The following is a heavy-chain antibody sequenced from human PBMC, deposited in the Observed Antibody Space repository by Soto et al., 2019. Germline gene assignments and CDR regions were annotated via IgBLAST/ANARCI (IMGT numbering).Heavy chain of an antibody. J-gene: IGHJ4*02. Sequence: ETLAISCPVSGGTISGSTDYWSWIRQSPGKGLEWLGYIYNNGRSNSNPSLKSRITISVDTSNNRFSLRLRSVTPADTAVYYCARDGRSSWYDVWGQGTLVTVYS. CDR1: GGTISGSTDY. D-gene: IGHD5-12*01. CDR3: ARDGRSSWYDV. CDR2: IYNNGRS. V-gene: IGHV4-61*01.